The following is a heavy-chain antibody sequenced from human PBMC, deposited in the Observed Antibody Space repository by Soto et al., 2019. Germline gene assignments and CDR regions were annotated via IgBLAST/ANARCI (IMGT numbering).Heavy chain of an antibody. CDR1: GFTVSSSY. CDR2: IYRGGANT. D-gene: IGHD1-26*01. J-gene: IGHJ2*01. CDR3: ARHVGFSGYVDL. Sequence: EVQLVESGGGLVQRGGSLRLSCAASGFTVSSSYMGWVRQAPGKGLEWVSSIYRGGANTYYADSVRGRFTISTDNFKDTISRQINSLRVDAVAMYYFARHVGFSGYVDLWGRGTLVTVSS. V-gene: IGHV3-66*04.